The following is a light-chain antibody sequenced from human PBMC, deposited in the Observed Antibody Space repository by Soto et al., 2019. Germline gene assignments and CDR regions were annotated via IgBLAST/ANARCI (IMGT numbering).Light chain of an antibody. CDR2: WAS. V-gene: IGKV4-1*01. J-gene: IGKJ4*01. Sequence: DIVMTQSPDSLAMSPGERATINCKSSQNILYSSNNKNYLAWYQQKPGQPPKLLIYWASTRQSGVPDRFSGSGSGTDFTLTISSLQAEDVAVYYCQQYYSTLALTFGGGTKVEIK. CDR3: QQYYSTLALT. CDR1: QNILYSSNNKNY.